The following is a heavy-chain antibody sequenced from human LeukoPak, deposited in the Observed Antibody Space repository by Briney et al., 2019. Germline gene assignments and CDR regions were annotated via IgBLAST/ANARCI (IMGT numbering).Heavy chain of an antibody. CDR3: ARENPSGYYNRPIDY. D-gene: IGHD3-22*01. Sequence: PSETLSLTCTVSGGSVSSGCYYWSWIRQPPGKGLEWIGDIYYSGSIKYNPSLKSRVTMSVDTSKNQFSLKLSSVTAADTAIYYCARENPSGYYNRPIDYWGQGTLVTVSS. CDR2: IYYSGSI. J-gene: IGHJ4*02. V-gene: IGHV4-61*01. CDR1: GGSVSSGCYY.